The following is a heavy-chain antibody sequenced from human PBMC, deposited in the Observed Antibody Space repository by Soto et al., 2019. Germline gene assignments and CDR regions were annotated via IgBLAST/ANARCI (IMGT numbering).Heavy chain of an antibody. V-gene: IGHV1-8*01. CDR3: ARTIFFDY. CDR2: MNPNTGNT. CDR1: GYTFTSFD. Sequence: QVQLVQSGAEVKKPGDSVKVSCKASGYTFTSFDINWVRQATGQGLEWMGWMNPNTGNTGFAQKFQGRVTMTRNTSIGTAYMELSSLKSEDTAVYFCARTIFFDYWGQGSLVTVSS. D-gene: IGHD3-3*02. J-gene: IGHJ4*02.